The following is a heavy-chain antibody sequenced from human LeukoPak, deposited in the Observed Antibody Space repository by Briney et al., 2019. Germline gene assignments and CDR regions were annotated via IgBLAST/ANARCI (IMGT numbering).Heavy chain of an antibody. Sequence: PGGSLRLSCAASGFTFNGYWMSWVRQALGKGLEWVANIKQDGSEKYYVDSVRGRVTISRDNAENSLFLQMNRLRVEDTAVYYCTRDFGRSSYYFDFWGQGTLVTVSS. CDR2: IKQDGSEK. J-gene: IGHJ4*02. CDR3: TRDFGRSSYYFDF. D-gene: IGHD3-3*01. CDR1: GFTFNGYW. V-gene: IGHV3-7*01.